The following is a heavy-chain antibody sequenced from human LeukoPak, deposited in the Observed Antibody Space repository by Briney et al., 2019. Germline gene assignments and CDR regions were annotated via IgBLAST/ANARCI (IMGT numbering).Heavy chain of an antibody. V-gene: IGHV1-69*01. CDR2: IIPIFGTA. J-gene: IGHJ3*02. CDR3: ARAHTKIVVVITTGAFDI. Sequence: ASVKVSCKASGGTFSSYAISWVRQAPGQGLEWMGGIIPIFGTANYAQKFQGRVTITADESTSTAYMELSSLRSEDTAVYYCARAHTKIVVVITTGAFDIWGQGTMVTVSS. CDR1: GGTFSSYA. D-gene: IGHD3-22*01.